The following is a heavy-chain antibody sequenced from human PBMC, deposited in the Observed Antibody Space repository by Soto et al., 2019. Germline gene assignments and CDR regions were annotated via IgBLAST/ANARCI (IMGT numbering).Heavy chain of an antibody. CDR1: EDTFRNYA. V-gene: IGHV1-69*06. D-gene: IGHD3-22*01. CDR2: IILILGTA. Sequence: QVELVQSGAEVKKPGSSVKVSCQASEDTFRNYAISWVRQAPGQWLEWMGGIILILGTANYAQKFQGRVTITADTSENTVYLELSSLRSEDTAVYYCASTKYDSSAYYYWYLGLWGRGTLVTVSS. CDR3: ASTKYDSSAYYYWYLGL. J-gene: IGHJ2*01.